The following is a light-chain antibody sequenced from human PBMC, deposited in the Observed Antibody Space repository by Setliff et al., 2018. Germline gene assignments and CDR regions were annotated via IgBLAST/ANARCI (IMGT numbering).Light chain of an antibody. CDR3: SSYSTRTSLDG. V-gene: IGLV2-14*03. CDR1: SSDIGAYDY. Sequence: QSALTQPASVSGSPGQSITIYCIGSSSDIGAYDYVAWYQQHPGKAPKLMIYDVSQRPSGVSHRFSASKSGNTASLTISGLQVEDEADYYCSSYSTRTSLDGFGTGTKVTV. J-gene: IGLJ1*01. CDR2: DVS.